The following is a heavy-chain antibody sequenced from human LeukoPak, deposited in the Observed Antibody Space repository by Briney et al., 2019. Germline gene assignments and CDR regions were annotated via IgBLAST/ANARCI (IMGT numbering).Heavy chain of an antibody. J-gene: IGHJ4*02. CDR2: IGDNGDST. V-gene: IGHV3-23*01. D-gene: IGHD3-3*02. CDR3: ARLGLPDY. CDR1: GFTFSSYA. Sequence: GALRLSCAASGFTFSSYAMSWVRQAPGKGLEWVSTIGDNGDSTYYADSVKGRFTISRDNSKNTLYLQMNSLRVEDTAVYYCARLGLPDYWGQGTLVTVSS.